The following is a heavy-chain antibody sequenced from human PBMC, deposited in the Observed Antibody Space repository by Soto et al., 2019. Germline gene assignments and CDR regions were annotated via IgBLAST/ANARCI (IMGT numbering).Heavy chain of an antibody. J-gene: IGHJ6*02. V-gene: IGHV1-18*04. D-gene: IGHD2-15*01. CDR3: ARDVFCGSAPACPDMDV. CDR1: GYTFSGYS. CDR2: ISGYNGNT. Sequence: ASVKVSCKASGYTFSGYSITWVRQAPGQGLEWMGRISGYNGNTNYARTLRGRLTLTTDTSTSTAYMELRSVTSDDTAVYYCARDVFCGSAPACPDMDVWGQGTTVTVSS.